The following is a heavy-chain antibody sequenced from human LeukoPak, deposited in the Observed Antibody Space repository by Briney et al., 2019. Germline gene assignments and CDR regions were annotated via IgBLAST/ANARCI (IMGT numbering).Heavy chain of an antibody. V-gene: IGHV4-61*01. CDR2: IYYSGST. J-gene: IGHJ4*02. CDR3: ARALYSYGSGSPFDY. D-gene: IGHD3-10*01. CDR1: GGSVSSGSYY. Sequence: KASETLSLTCTVSGGSVSSGSYYWSWIRQPPGKGLEWIGYIYYSGSTNYSPSLKSRVTISVDTSKNQFSLKLSSVTAADTAVYYCARALYSYGSGSPFDYWGQGTLVTVSS.